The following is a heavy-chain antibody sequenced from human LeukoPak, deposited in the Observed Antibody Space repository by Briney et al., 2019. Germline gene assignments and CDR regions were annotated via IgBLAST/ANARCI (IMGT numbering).Heavy chain of an antibody. CDR1: GYTFTSYG. CDR2: ISAYNGNI. D-gene: IGHD3-10*01. Sequence: GASVKVSCKASGYTFTSYGISWVRQAPGQGLEWMGWISAYNGNIKYAKNLQDRVTMTTDTSTKTAYMELRSLRSDDTAVYYCARGGSGFPMRYWGQGTLVTVSS. J-gene: IGHJ4*02. V-gene: IGHV1-18*01. CDR3: ARGGSGFPMRY.